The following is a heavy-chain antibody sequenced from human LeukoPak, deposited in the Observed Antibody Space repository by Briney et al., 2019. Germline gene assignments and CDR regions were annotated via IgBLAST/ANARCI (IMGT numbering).Heavy chain of an antibody. CDR2: IHYDGSKS. V-gene: IGHV3-30*02. CDR1: GFTFNGYG. D-gene: IGHD2-15*01. CDR3: AKDISGYCSGGSCYNYFDY. J-gene: IGHJ4*02. Sequence: GGSLRLSCAASGFTFNGYGMHWVRQAPGKGLEWVAFIHYDGSKSYYADSVKGRFTISRDNSRNTLHLQMNSLRAEDTALYYCAKDISGYCSGGSCYNYFDYWGQGTLVTVSS.